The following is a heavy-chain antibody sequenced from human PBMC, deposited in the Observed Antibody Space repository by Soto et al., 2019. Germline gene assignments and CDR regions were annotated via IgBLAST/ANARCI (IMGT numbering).Heavy chain of an antibody. CDR3: ASIWFGDFDY. J-gene: IGHJ4*01. Sequence: QVQPQEAGPGLVKPSQTLSLTCTVSGGSISSADSYWSWIRQPPGTGLEWIGYFHSSGATYKDPSLKSRVTIAVDTSKNQISLKLDSVTSADTAVYYCASIWFGDFDYWGHGTLVTVSS. D-gene: IGHD3-10*01. CDR1: GGSISSADSY. CDR2: FHSSGAT. V-gene: IGHV4-30-4*01.